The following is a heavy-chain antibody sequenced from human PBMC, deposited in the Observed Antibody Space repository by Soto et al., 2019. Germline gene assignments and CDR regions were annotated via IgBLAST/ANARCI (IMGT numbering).Heavy chain of an antibody. Sequence: EVQLLESGGGLVQPGGSLRLSCAASGFTFSSYAMSWVRQAPGKGRDWVSAISGSGGSTYYADSVKGRFTISRYNSKSMLYLHMNSLRAEDTAVYYCAPGRGVNFYYGMDVWGQGTTVTVSS. J-gene: IGHJ6*02. V-gene: IGHV3-23*01. D-gene: IGHD3-10*01. CDR3: APGRGVNFYYGMDV. CDR2: ISGSGGST. CDR1: GFTFSSYA.